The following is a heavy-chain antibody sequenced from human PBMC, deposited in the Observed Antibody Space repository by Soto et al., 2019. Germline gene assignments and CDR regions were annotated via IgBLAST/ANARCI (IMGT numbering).Heavy chain of an antibody. CDR1: GFTFSSYA. J-gene: IGHJ3*02. CDR3: AKDTASWNAFDI. Sequence: LRLSCAASGFTFSSYAMHWVRQAPGKGLEWVAVISHDGSNKYYADSVKGRFTISRDNSKNTLYLQMNSLRAEDTAVYYCAKDTASWNAFDIWGQGTMVTVSS. CDR2: ISHDGSNK. V-gene: IGHV3-30-3*01. D-gene: IGHD2-21*02.